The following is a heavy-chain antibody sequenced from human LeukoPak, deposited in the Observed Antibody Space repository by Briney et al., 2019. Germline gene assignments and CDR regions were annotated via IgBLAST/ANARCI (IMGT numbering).Heavy chain of an antibody. Sequence: GGSLRLSCAASWFTFSSYAMSWVRQAPGKGLEWVSALSGSGGSTYYADFVKGRFTISRDNSKNTLYLQMNSLRAEDTAVYYCGKDHGDFALDYWGQGTLVTVSS. V-gene: IGHV3-23*01. CDR1: WFTFSSYA. D-gene: IGHD4-17*01. CDR3: GKDHGDFALDY. CDR2: LSGSGGST. J-gene: IGHJ4*02.